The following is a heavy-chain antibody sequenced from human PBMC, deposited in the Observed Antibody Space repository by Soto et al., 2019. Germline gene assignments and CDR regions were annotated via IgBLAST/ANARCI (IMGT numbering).Heavy chain of an antibody. Sequence: EVQLLEFGGGLVQPGGSLRLSCAASGFTFSSYAMTWLRQSPGKGLEWVSVISATGDTIYYGDSVEGRFTISRDNSNSTLFLQMDRLTADDTAVYFCAKDAYYDLSTGTGYYYYGLDVWGQGTTVTVSS. CDR3: AKDAYYDLSTGTGYYYYGLDV. D-gene: IGHD3-9*01. V-gene: IGHV3-23*01. CDR2: ISATGDTI. CDR1: GFTFSSYA. J-gene: IGHJ6*02.